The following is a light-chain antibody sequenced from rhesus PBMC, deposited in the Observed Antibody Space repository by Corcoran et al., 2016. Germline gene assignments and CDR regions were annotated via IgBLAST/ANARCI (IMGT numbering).Light chain of an antibody. CDR3: LQHSSWPRT. Sequence: EIVMTQSPATLSLSPGERATLSCRASQSGSSSLGWYQQKPGQAPRLLSYGASRRATGTPDGFRGCGSGTSFTLTISSLEPEDVAVSYCLQHSSWPRTFGQGPKVEIK. J-gene: IGKJ1*01. CDR2: GAS. CDR1: QSGSSS. V-gene: IGKV3-24*01.